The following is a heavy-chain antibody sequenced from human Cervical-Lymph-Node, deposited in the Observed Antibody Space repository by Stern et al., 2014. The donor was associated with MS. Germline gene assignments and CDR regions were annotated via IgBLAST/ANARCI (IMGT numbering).Heavy chain of an antibody. V-gene: IGHV4-39*01. CDR2: IYYSGST. CDR1: GGSISSSSYY. J-gene: IGHJ5*02. Sequence: QVQLQESGPGLVKPSETLSLTCTVSGGSISSSSYYWGWIRQPPGKGLEWIGSIYYSGSTYYNPSLKSRVTIYVDKSQNQLSLTLSSVTAADTAVYYCARWAYSSGWYNWFDPWGQGTLVTVSS. D-gene: IGHD3-22*01. CDR3: ARWAYSSGWYNWFDP.